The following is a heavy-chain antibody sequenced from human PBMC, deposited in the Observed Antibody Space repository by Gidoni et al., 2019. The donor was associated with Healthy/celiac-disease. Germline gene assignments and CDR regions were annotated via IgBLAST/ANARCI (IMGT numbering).Heavy chain of an antibody. V-gene: IGHV4-34*01. J-gene: IGHJ4*02. D-gene: IGHD6-13*01. Sequence: QVQLQQWGAGLLKPSETLSITCAVYGGSFSGDYWSWIRQPPGKGLEWIGEINHSGSTNCNPSLNSRVTISVDTSKNQISLMLSSVTAADTAVYYCARGRVRWYYWGQGTLVTVSS. CDR1: GGSFSGDY. CDR3: ARGRVRWYY. CDR2: INHSGST.